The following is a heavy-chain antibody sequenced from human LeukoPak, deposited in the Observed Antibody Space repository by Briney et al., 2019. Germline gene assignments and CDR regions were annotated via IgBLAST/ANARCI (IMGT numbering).Heavy chain of an antibody. CDR3: ARDSTTLGESYDY. CDR1: GFTFSRYR. Sequence: GGSLRLSCAASGFTFSRYRMNWVRQAPGKVLEWVSSISSSSSYIYYADSVKGRFTISRDNAKNSLYLQMNSLRAEDTALYYCARDSTTLGESYDYWGQGTLVTVSS. D-gene: IGHD3-10*01. CDR2: ISSSSSYI. J-gene: IGHJ4*02. V-gene: IGHV3-21*01.